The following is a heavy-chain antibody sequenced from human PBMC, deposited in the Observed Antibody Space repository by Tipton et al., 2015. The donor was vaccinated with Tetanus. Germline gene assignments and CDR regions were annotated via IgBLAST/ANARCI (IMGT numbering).Heavy chain of an antibody. CDR1: GGSISSYY. J-gene: IGHJ5*02. CDR2: THYSGNT. CDR3: ARGQLLSRDWFDP. V-gene: IGHV4-59*01. Sequence: TLSLTCTVSGGSISSYYCSWVRQPPGKGLEWIGHTHYSGNTNYNSSLWSRVTISLDTSKNQFSLKLSSVTAADTAVYYCARGQLLSRDWFDPWGQGTLVTVSS. D-gene: IGHD2-2*01.